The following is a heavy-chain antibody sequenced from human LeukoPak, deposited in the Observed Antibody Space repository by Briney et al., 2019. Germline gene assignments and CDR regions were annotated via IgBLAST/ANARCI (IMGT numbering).Heavy chain of an antibody. D-gene: IGHD3-10*01. CDR1: GFTFSDYY. Sequence: GGSLRLSCAASGFTFSDYYMSWIRQAPGKGLEWVSYISSSGSTIYYADSVKGRFTISRDNAKNSLYLQMNSLRAEDTAVYYCARGAGSGADYYYYYYMDVWGKGTTVTVSS. J-gene: IGHJ6*03. CDR3: ARGAGSGADYYYYYYMDV. V-gene: IGHV3-11*04. CDR2: ISSSGSTI.